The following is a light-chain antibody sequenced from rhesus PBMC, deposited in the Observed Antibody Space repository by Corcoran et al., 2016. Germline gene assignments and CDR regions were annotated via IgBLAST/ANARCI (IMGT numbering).Light chain of an antibody. CDR3: QQYSIRPLT. V-gene: IGKV1-22*01. CDR1: QGISSW. J-gene: IGKJ4*01. CDR2: KAS. Sequence: DIQMTQSPSSLSASVGDTVTITCRASQGISSWLAWYQQKPGKAPKLLIYKASRVQSGVPSRVSGSGSGTDVTLTLSSLRSKAFATYYSQQYSIRPLTFGGGTKVALK.